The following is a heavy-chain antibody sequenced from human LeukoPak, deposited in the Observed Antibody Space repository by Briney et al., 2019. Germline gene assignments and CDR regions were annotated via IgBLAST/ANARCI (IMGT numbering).Heavy chain of an antibody. D-gene: IGHD5-12*01. CDR1: GFTFSSYG. CDR2: IRYDGSNK. V-gene: IGHV3-30*02. Sequence: GGSLRFSCAASGFTFSSYGMNWVRQAPGKGLEWVAFIRYDGSNKYYADSVKGRFTISRDNSKNTLYLQMNSLRAEDTAVYYCAKGYDWGGYFDYWGQGTLVTVSS. J-gene: IGHJ4*02. CDR3: AKGYDWGGYFDY.